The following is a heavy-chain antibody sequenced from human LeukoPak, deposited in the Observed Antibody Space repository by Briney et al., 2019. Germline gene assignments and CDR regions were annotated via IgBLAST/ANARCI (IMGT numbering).Heavy chain of an antibody. Sequence: SETLSLTCAVYGGSFSSSSYYWGWIRQPPGKGLEWIGSIYYSGSTYYNPSPKSRVTISVDTSKNQFSLKLSSVTAADTAVYYCARRKVVNNWFDPWGQGTLVTVSS. J-gene: IGHJ5*02. CDR3: ARRKVVNNWFDP. CDR2: IYYSGST. CDR1: GGSFSSSSYY. D-gene: IGHD2-2*01. V-gene: IGHV4-39*01.